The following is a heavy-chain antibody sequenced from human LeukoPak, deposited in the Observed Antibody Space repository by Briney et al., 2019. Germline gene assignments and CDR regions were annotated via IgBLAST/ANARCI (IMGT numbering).Heavy chain of an antibody. J-gene: IGHJ5*02. D-gene: IGHD3-3*01. V-gene: IGHV4-4*07. CDR1: GGSISGYY. CDR3: ARSNTIFGVDP. CDR2: IYTSGST. Sequence: PSETLSLTCTVSGGSISGYYWTWIRQPAGKGLEWIGHIYTSGSTKYSPSLKSRVTTSIDTSKNQFSLELSSVTAADTAVYYCARSNTIFGVDPWGQGTLVTVSS.